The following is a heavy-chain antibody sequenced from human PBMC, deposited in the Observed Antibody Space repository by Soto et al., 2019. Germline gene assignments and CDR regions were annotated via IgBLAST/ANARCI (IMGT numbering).Heavy chain of an antibody. Sequence: EVQLVESGGGLVQPGGSLRLSCAASGFTFSTYSMNWVRQAPGKGLEGVSYISSPSSSIYYADSLKGRFIISRDNAKNALYLHMNSLSDEDTAVYYCARYLTFPATRRGMDVWGQGTTVTVSS. CDR1: GFTFSTYS. V-gene: IGHV3-48*02. CDR3: ARYLTFPATRRGMDV. J-gene: IGHJ6*02. CDR2: ISSPSSSI. D-gene: IGHD3-9*01.